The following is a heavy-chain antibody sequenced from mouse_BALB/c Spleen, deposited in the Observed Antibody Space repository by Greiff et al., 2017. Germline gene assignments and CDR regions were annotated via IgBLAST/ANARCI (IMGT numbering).Heavy chain of an antibody. CDR3: ARDYYGSFDY. CDR1: GYSFTSGYS. V-gene: IGHV3-1*02. J-gene: IGHJ2*01. D-gene: IGHD1-1*01. Sequence: EVQLQESGPDLVKPSQSLSLSCTVTGYSFTSGYSWYWIRQFPGNKLEWMGYIHYSGSTNYNPSLKSRISITRDTSKNQFFLQLNSVTTEDTATYYCARDYYGSFDYWGQGTTLTVSS. CDR2: IHYSGST.